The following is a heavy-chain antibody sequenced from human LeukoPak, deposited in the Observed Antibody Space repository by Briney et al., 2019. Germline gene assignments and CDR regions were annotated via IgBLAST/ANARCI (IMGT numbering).Heavy chain of an antibody. V-gene: IGHV1-24*01. CDR3: ETNVVVVAATDY. D-gene: IGHD2-15*01. CDR2: FDPEDGET. CDR1: GYTLTELS. J-gene: IGHJ4*02. Sequence: ASVKVSCKVSGYTLTELSMHWVRQAPGKGLEWMGGFDPEDGETIYAQKFQGRVTMTEDTSTDTAYMELSSLRSEDTAVYYCETNVVVVAATDYWGQGTLVTVSS.